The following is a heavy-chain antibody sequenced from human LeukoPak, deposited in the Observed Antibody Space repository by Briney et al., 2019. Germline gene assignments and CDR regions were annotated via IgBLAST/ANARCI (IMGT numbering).Heavy chain of an antibody. V-gene: IGHV3-33*01. CDR2: IWYDGSNK. J-gene: IGHJ4*02. CDR3: ARQYYGPGILDY. Sequence: GRSLRLSCAASGFTFSSYGMHWVRQAPGKGLEWVAVIWYDGSNKYYADSVKGRFTISRDNSKNTLYLQMNSLRAEDTAVYYCARQYYGPGILDYWGQGTLVTVSS. CDR1: GFTFSSYG. D-gene: IGHD3-10*01.